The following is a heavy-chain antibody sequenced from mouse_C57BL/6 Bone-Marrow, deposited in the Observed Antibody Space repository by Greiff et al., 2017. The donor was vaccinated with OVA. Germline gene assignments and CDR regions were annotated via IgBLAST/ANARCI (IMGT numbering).Heavy chain of an antibody. CDR1: GYSFTGYY. Sequence: EVQLVESGPELVKPGASVKISCKASGYSFTGYYMNWVKQSPEKSLEWIGEINPSTGGTTYNQKFKAKATLTVDKSSSTAYMQLKSLTSEDSAVYYCARRSYGSSSPWFAYWGQGTLVTVSA. CDR2: INPSTGGT. CDR3: ARRSYGSSSPWFAY. J-gene: IGHJ3*01. D-gene: IGHD1-1*01. V-gene: IGHV1-42*01.